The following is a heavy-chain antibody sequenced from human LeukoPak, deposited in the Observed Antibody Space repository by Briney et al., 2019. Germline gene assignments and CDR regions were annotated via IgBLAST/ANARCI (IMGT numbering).Heavy chain of an antibody. CDR2: MNPNSGNT. CDR3: ASDSSGNPGGY. J-gene: IGHJ4*02. CDR1: GYTFTSYD. D-gene: IGHD3-22*01. V-gene: IGHV1-8*03. Sequence: GASVKVSCKASGYTFTSYDINWVRQATGQGLEWMGWMNPNSGNTGYAQKFQGRVTITRNTSISTAYMELSSLRSDDTAVYYCASDSSGNPGGYWGQGTLVTVSS.